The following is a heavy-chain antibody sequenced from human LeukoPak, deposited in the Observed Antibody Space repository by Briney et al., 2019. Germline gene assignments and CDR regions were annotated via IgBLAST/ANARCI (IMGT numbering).Heavy chain of an antibody. D-gene: IGHD3-10*01. V-gene: IGHV3-11*01. J-gene: IGHJ4*02. CDR1: GFTFSDYY. CDR2: ISSSGSTI. CDR3: AKALWSFSYFDC. Sequence: GGSLRLSCAASGFTFSDYYMSWIRQAPGRGLEWVSYISSSGSTIYYADSVKGRFTISRDNAKNSLYLQMNSLRAEDTAVYYCAKALWSFSYFDCWGQGTLVTVSS.